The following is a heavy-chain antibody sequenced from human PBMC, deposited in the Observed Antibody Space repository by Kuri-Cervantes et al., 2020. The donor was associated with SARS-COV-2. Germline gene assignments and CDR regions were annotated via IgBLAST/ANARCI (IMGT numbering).Heavy chain of an antibody. Sequence: GSLRLSCTVYGGSISSSSYYWGWIRQPPGKGLEWIVSIYDSGSTYHNPSLKIRVTISVDTTKNQFSLMLSSVTAADTGVYYCASSPMEQRVEGGLEYFQHWGQGTLVTVSS. V-gene: IGHV4-39*07. D-gene: IGHD6-13*01. CDR2: IYDSGST. J-gene: IGHJ1*01. CDR3: ASSPMEQRVEGGLEYFQH. CDR1: GGSISSSSYY.